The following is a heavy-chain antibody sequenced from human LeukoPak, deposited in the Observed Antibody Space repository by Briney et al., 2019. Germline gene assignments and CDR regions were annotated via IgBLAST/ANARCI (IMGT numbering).Heavy chain of an antibody. CDR2: IKEDGTEK. J-gene: IGHJ4*02. CDR3: ARVSPPSIFGVVIIHPPELDY. V-gene: IGHV3-7*01. Sequence: PGGSLRLSCAASGFTFSSYWMSWVRQAPGKGLEWVANIKEDGTEKYYVDSVKGRFTISRDNAKNSLYLQMNSLRAEDTSIYYCARVSPPSIFGVVIIHPPELDYWGLGTLVTVSS. D-gene: IGHD3-3*01. CDR1: GFTFSSYW.